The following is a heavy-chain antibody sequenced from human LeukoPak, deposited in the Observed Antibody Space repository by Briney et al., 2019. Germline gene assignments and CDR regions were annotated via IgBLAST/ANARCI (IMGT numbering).Heavy chain of an antibody. Sequence: PGGSLRLSCAASGFTFSGYGMHWVRQAPGKGLEWVAFIRYDGSNKYYADSVKGRFTISRDNSKNTLYLQMNSLRAEDTAVYYCAKDPYYYDSSGRYYFDYWGQGTLVTVSS. CDR3: AKDPYYYDSSGRYYFDY. CDR1: GFTFSGYG. CDR2: IRYDGSNK. V-gene: IGHV3-30*02. D-gene: IGHD3-22*01. J-gene: IGHJ4*02.